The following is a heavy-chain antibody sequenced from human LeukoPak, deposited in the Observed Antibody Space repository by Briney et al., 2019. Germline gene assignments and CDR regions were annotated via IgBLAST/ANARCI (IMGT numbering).Heavy chain of an antibody. CDR3: ARKYYYDSSGYSPHAFDI. CDR1: GGTFSSYA. D-gene: IGHD3-22*01. CDR2: IIPIFGIA. J-gene: IGHJ3*02. V-gene: IGHV1-69*04. Sequence: SVKVSCKASGGTFSSYAISWARQAPGQGLEWMGRIIPIFGIANYAQKFQGRVTITADKSTSTAYMELSSLRSEDTAVYYCARKYYYDSSGYSPHAFDIWGQGTMVTVSS.